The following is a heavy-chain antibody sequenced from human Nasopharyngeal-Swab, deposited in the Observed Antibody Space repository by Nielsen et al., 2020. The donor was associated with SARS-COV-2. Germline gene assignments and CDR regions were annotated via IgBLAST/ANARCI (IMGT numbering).Heavy chain of an antibody. CDR2: IYYIGST. CDR3: ARERGRGGIWNYYYYYMDV. CDR1: GGSANSGRYY. J-gene: IGHJ6*03. V-gene: IGHV4-61*01. Sequence: GSLRLSCPVSGGSANSGRYYWNWIRQPPGKGLEWIGYIYYIGSTYYNPSLKSRVTISVDTSKNQFSLKLSSVTAADTAVYYCARERGRGGIWNYYYYYMDVWGKGTTVTVSS. D-gene: IGHD3-10*01.